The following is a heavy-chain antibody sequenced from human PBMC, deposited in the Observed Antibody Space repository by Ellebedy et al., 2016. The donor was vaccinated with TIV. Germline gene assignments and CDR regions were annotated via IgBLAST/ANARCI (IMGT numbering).Heavy chain of an antibody. D-gene: IGHD3-10*01. Sequence: PGGSLRLPCKGSGYSFTTYWIVWVRQMPGKGLEWMGIIYPGDSDTKYSPSFQGQVTISVDKSISTAYLRWTSLKASDTAMYYCARRPSSGSSDYYGLDVWGQGTTVTVSS. J-gene: IGHJ6*02. CDR2: IYPGDSDT. CDR1: GYSFTTYW. V-gene: IGHV5-51*01. CDR3: ARRPSSGSSDYYGLDV.